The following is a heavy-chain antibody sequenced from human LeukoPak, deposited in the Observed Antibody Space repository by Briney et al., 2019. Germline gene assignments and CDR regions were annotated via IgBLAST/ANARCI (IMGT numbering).Heavy chain of an antibody. Sequence: PGGSLRLSCAASGFTVSSNYMSWVRQAPGKGLEWVSAISGSGGSTYYADSTKGRFTISRDNSKKTLYLQMNSLRAEDTALYYCAKAPGGYYPAWGQGTLVTVSS. CDR3: AKAPGGYYPA. CDR2: ISGSGGST. V-gene: IGHV3-23*01. D-gene: IGHD3-22*01. J-gene: IGHJ5*02. CDR1: GFTVSSNY.